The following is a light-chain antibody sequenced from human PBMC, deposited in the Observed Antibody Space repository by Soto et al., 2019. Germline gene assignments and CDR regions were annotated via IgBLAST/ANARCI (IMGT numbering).Light chain of an antibody. Sequence: QMTQSPSSLXASALHRITXTFRASRDIGSDLSWYQQKPGKAPTLLIYAASNLQSGVPSRFRGSRSGTEFTLTVSSLQPEDFATYYCLQDHDDSWTFGQGTKVDIK. J-gene: IGKJ1*01. CDR1: RDIGSD. V-gene: IGKV1-6*01. CDR3: LQDHDDSWT. CDR2: AAS.